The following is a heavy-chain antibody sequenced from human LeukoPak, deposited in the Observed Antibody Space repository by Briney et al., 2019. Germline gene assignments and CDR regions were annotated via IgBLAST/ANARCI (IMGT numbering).Heavy chain of an antibody. J-gene: IGHJ4*02. CDR1: GGSISSYY. Sequence: PSETLSLTCTVSGGSISSYYWSWIRQPPGKGLEWIGYIYYSGSTNYNPSLKSRVTISVDTSKNQFSLKLSSVTAADTAVYYCARGVSGDIVVVPAAIWGQGTLVTVSS. CDR3: ARGVSGDIVVVPAAI. CDR2: IYYSGST. D-gene: IGHD2-2*01. V-gene: IGHV4-59*01.